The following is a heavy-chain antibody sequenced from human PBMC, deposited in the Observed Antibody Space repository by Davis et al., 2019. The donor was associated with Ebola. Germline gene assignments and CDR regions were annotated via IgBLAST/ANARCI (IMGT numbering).Heavy chain of an antibody. D-gene: IGHD1-20*01. J-gene: IGHJ6*02. CDR2: INSYYDTI. CDR3: ARGGETVTGTTSHGMDV. CDR1: GFTFNDYF. V-gene: IGHV3-11*01. Sequence: GESLKISCVASGFTFNDYFLSWVRQAPGKGLEWISSINSYYDTIYYADSVKGRFTISRDNTKRSLYLQMNSLRVDDTAIYYCARGGETVTGTTSHGMDVWGQGTTVTVSS.